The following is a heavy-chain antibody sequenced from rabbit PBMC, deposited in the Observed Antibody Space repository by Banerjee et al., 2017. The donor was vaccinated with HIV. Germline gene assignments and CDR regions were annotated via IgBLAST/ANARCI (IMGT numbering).Heavy chain of an antibody. CDR3: ARGNRIYYAGFDYAADEWLDL. J-gene: IGHJ5*01. CDR1: GFSFSSHLY. V-gene: IGHV1S45*01. Sequence: QQQLEESGGDLVKPEGSLTLTCTASGFSFSSHLYMCWVRQAPGKGLELIACIYGATGSSAWYANWAKGRFTISKTSSTTVTLQMTSLTVADTATYWCARGNRIYYAGFDYAADEWLDLWGPGTLVTVS. D-gene: IGHD6-1*01. CDR2: IYGATGSSA.